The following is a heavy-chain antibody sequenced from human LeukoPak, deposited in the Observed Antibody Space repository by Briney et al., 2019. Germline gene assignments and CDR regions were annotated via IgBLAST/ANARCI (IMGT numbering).Heavy chain of an antibody. Sequence: SQTLSLTWTVSGGSINSGDYHWSWIRQPAGKGLEWIGRIYPSGSSSSNPSLKSRVTISVDTSKNQVSLNLSSVTAADTAVYHCARTLRHYDAFDIWGQGKMVTVSS. CDR1: GGSINSGDYH. V-gene: IGHV4-61*02. CDR2: IYPSGSS. J-gene: IGHJ3*02. CDR3: ARTLRHYDAFDI.